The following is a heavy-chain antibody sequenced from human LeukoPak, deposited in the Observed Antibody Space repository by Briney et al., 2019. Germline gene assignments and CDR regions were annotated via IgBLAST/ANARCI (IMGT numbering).Heavy chain of an antibody. J-gene: IGHJ3*02. CDR1: GGSISSGGYY. Sequence: SQTLSLTCTVSGGSISSGGYYWSWIRQHPGKGLEWIGYIYYSGSTYYNPSLKSRVTISVDTSKNQFSLKLSSVTAADTAVYYCARVPPHILSGYDLSIWGQGTMVTVSS. V-gene: IGHV4-31*03. D-gene: IGHD5-12*01. CDR3: ARVPPHILSGYDLSI. CDR2: IYYSGST.